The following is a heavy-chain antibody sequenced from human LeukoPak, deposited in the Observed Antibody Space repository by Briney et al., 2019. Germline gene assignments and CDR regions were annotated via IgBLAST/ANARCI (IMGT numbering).Heavy chain of an antibody. Sequence: SETLSLTCTVSGGSISSFYWSWIRQPAGKGLEGIGRIYTSGSTDYNPSLKSRVTMSVDTSKNQFSLKLSAVTAADTAVYYCARGPPPDFDCWGQGTLVTVSS. CDR1: GGSISSFY. J-gene: IGHJ4*02. CDR3: ARGPPPDFDC. V-gene: IGHV4-4*07. CDR2: IYTSGST.